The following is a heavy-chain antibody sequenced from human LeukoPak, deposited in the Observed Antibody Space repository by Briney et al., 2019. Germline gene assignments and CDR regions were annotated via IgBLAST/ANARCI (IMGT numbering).Heavy chain of an antibody. V-gene: IGHV4-34*01. CDR1: GGSFSGYY. CDR2: INHSGST. Sequence: SETLSLTCAVYGGSFSGYYWSWIRQPPGKGLEWIGEINHSGSTNYNPSLKSRVTISVDTSKNQFSLKLSSVTAADTAVYYCARGHVMKTKFHYWGQGTLVTVSS. CDR3: ARGHVMKTKFHY. J-gene: IGHJ4*02. D-gene: IGHD3-16*01.